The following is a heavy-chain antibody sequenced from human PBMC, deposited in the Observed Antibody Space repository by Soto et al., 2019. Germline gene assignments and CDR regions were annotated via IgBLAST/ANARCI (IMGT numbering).Heavy chain of an antibody. J-gene: IGHJ5*02. D-gene: IGHD3-22*01. CDR1: GYTLTELS. Sequence: ASVKVSCKVSGYTLTELSMHWVRQAPGKGLEWMGGFDPEDGETIYAQKFQGRVTMTEDTSTDTAYMELSSLRSEDTAVYYCATFYYYYDSGGYSYNWFDPWGQGTLVTVSS. CDR3: ATFYYYYDSGGYSYNWFDP. CDR2: FDPEDGET. V-gene: IGHV1-24*01.